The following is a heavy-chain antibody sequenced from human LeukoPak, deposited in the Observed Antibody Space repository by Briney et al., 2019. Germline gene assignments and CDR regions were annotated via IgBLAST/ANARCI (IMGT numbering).Heavy chain of an antibody. D-gene: IGHD2-15*01. J-gene: IGHJ6*02. V-gene: IGHV4-39*01. Sequence: PSETLSLTCTVSGDSISSSIYYWGWIRQPPGKGLEWIGSIYYSGSTYYNPSLKSRVTISVDTSKNQFSLKLSSVTAADTAVYYCARLRGYCRGGSCRPDYYYGMDVWGQGTTVTVSS. CDR2: IYYSGST. CDR3: ARLRGYCRGGSCRPDYYYGMDV. CDR1: GDSISSSIYY.